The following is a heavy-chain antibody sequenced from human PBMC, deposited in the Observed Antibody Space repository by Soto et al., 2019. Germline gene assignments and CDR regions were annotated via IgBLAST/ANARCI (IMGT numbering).Heavy chain of an antibody. J-gene: IGHJ4*02. Sequence: EVQLVESGGCLVQPGGSLRLSCAASGFTFSSYAMHWVRQAPGKGLEYVSAISSNGGNIYYANSVKGRFPISRDNSKNTLYLQMGSLRAEDMAVYYCARDPGQQLAYWGLLDYWGQGTLVTVSS. V-gene: IGHV3-64*01. D-gene: IGHD6-13*01. CDR1: GFTFSSYA. CDR2: ISSNGGNI. CDR3: ARDPGQQLAYWGLLDY.